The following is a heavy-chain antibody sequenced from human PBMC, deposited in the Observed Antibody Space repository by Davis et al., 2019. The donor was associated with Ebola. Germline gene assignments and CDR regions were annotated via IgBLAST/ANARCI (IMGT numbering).Heavy chain of an antibody. D-gene: IGHD6-19*01. J-gene: IGHJ6*02. CDR3: AKDALYSSGWYTYYYYGMDV. CDR1: GFTVSSNY. Sequence: GESLKISCAASGFTVSSNYMSWVRQAPGKGLEWVSAISGSGGSTYYADSVKGRFTISRDNSKNTLYLQMNSLRAEDTAVYYCAKDALYSSGWYTYYYYGMDVWGQVTTVTVSS. V-gene: IGHV3-23*01. CDR2: ISGSGGST.